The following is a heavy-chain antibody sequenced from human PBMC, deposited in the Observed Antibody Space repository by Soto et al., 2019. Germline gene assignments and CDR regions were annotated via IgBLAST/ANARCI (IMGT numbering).Heavy chain of an antibody. D-gene: IGHD5-12*01. CDR2: IYFSGST. Sequence: SETLSLTCTVSGGSISNNNYYWGWIRQPPGKGLEWIGSIYFSGSTYYNPSLKSRVTMSVDTSKNQVSLKLSSVTAADTAVYYCARGGHDFAFDYWGHGGLVTVSS. J-gene: IGHJ4*01. V-gene: IGHV4-39*01. CDR3: ARGGHDFAFDY. CDR1: GGSISNNNYY.